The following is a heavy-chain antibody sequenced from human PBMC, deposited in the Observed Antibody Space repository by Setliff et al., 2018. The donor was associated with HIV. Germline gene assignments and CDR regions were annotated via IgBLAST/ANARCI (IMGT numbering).Heavy chain of an antibody. D-gene: IGHD6-13*01. CDR2: IYYSGST. CDR3: ARDTRIAATGTYYFDY. CDR1: GGSVSSGGYY. V-gene: IGHV4-31*03. J-gene: IGHJ4*02. Sequence: PSETLSLTCTVPGGSVSSGGYYWNWIRQHPGKGLEWIGYIYYSGSTYYNPSLKSRVTISVDTSKNQSSLKLSSVTAADTAVYYCARDTRIAATGTYYFDYWGQGTLVTVSS.